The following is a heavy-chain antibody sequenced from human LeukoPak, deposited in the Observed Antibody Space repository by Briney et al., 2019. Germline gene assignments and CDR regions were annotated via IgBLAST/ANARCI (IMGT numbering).Heavy chain of an antibody. CDR3: ARQLVQSYYYYGMDV. CDR2: IKQDGSEK. J-gene: IGHJ6*02. D-gene: IGHD6-13*01. CDR1: GFTFSSYW. Sequence: GGSLRLSCAASGFTFSSYWMSWVRQAPGKGLEWVANIKQDGSEKYYVDSVKGRFTISRDNSKNTLYLQMNSLRAEDTAVYYCARQLVQSYYYYGMDVWGQGTTVTVAS. V-gene: IGHV3-7*01.